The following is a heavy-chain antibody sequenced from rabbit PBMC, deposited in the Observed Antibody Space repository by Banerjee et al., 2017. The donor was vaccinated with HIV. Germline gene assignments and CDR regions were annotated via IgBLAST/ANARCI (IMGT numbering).Heavy chain of an antibody. V-gene: IGHV1S40*01. D-gene: IGHD4-1*01. J-gene: IGHJ4*01. CDR2: IYAGSSGST. CDR1: AFSFSSSYY. CDR3: ARDLAGVIGWNFNL. Sequence: GGDLVKPGASLTLTCTASAFSFSSSYYMCWVRQAPGKGLEWIACIYAGSSGSTYYASWAKGRFTISKTSSTTVTLQMTSLTAADTATYFCARDLAGVIGWNFNLWGPGTLVTVS.